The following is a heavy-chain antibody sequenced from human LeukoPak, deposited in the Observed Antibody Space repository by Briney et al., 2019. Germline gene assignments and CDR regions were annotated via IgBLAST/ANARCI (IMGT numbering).Heavy chain of an antibody. CDR3: ARDRDDGGFEY. Sequence: WGSLRLSCAASGFTFPNYWMSWVRQAPEKGLEWVANINQDGRVKQYVDSMKGRFTISRHNAKNSLYLQLNSLRAEDTAVYYCARDRDDGGFEYWGQGTLVTVSS. V-gene: IGHV3-7*01. CDR2: INQDGRVK. CDR1: GFTFPNYW. J-gene: IGHJ4*02. D-gene: IGHD4-23*01.